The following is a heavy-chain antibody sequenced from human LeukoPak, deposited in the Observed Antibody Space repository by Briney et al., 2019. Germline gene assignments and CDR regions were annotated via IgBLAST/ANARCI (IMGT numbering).Heavy chain of an antibody. CDR2: IYTSGST. V-gene: IGHV4-61*02. Sequence: SQTLSLTCTVSGGSISSGSYYWSWIRQPAGKGLEWIGRIYTSGSTNYNPSLKSRVTISVDTSKNQFSLKLSSVTAADTAVYYCARADIARVGPYYYYYYMDVWGKGTTVTVSS. D-gene: IGHD2-15*01. J-gene: IGHJ6*03. CDR3: ARADIARVGPYYYYYYMDV. CDR1: GGSISSGSYY.